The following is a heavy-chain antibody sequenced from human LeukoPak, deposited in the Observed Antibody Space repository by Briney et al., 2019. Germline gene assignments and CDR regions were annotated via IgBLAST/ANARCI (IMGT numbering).Heavy chain of an antibody. Sequence: PGGSLRLSCAASGFTFSSYVMHWVRQAPGKGLEWVAIISYDGSNEYYADSVKGRFTISRDKSKNTLYLQMNSLNPEDTAIYYCARVPYYYDSSGSYYFDYWGPGTLVTVSS. D-gene: IGHD3-22*01. V-gene: IGHV3-30*04. J-gene: IGHJ4*02. CDR2: ISYDGSNE. CDR1: GFTFSSYV. CDR3: ARVPYYYDSSGSYYFDY.